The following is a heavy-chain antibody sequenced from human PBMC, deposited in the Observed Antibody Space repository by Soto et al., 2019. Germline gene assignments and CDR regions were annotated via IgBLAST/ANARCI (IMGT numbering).Heavy chain of an antibody. CDR2: ISGSGGST. V-gene: IGHV3-23*01. Sequence: PVGSLRLSCAASGFTFSSYAMSWVRQAPGKGLEWVSAISGSGGSTYYADSVKGRFTISRDNSKNTLYLQMNSLRAEDTAVYYCATHSSGWVFSSDNGLDYWGQGTLVTVSS. CDR1: GFTFSSYA. CDR3: ATHSSGWVFSSDNGLDY. J-gene: IGHJ4*02. D-gene: IGHD6-19*01.